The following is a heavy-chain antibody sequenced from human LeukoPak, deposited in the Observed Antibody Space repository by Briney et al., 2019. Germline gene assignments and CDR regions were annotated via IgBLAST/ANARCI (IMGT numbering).Heavy chain of an antibody. CDR1: GGTFSSYA. D-gene: IGHD4-17*01. V-gene: IGHV1-69*13. CDR3: ARASYGDCFDY. CDR2: TVPIFGTA. Sequence: VASVKVSCKASGGTFSSYAISWVRQAPGQGLEWMGGTVPIFGTANYAQKFQGRVTITADESTSTAYMELSSLRSEDTAVYYCARASYGDCFDYWGQGTLVTVSS. J-gene: IGHJ4*02.